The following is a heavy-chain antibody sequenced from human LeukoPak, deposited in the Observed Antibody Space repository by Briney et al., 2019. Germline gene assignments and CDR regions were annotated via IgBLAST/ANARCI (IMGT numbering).Heavy chain of an antibody. Sequence: PGGSVRLSCAASGFTFSSYAMGWVRQAPGKGLEWVSGISGSGGSTYYADSVKGRFTISRDNSKNTLYLQMNSLRAEDTAVYYCAKSFYYNSGSWGIFDYWGQGTLVTVSS. D-gene: IGHD3-10*01. CDR2: ISGSGGST. V-gene: IGHV3-23*01. J-gene: IGHJ4*02. CDR1: GFTFSSYA. CDR3: AKSFYYNSGSWGIFDY.